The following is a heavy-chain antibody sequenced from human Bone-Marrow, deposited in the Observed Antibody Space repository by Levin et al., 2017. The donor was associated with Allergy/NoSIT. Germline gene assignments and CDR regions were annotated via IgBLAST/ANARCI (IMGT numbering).Heavy chain of an antibody. CDR2: IYYSGSS. J-gene: IGHJ3*02. V-gene: IGHV4-59*12. CDR1: GASMTGYY. Sequence: SETLSLTCTVSGASMTGYYWSWIRLPPGKGLEWIGYIYYSGSSNYNPSLKSRLSISIDTPRNAFSLRLNSVTVADTAVYFCATTHRRVTSGDRIRFAFDIWGHG. CDR3: ATTHRRVTSGDRIRFAFDI. D-gene: IGHD4-17*01.